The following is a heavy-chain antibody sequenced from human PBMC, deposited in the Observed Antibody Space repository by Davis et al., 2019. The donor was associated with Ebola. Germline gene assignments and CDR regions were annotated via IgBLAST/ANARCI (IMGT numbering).Heavy chain of an antibody. CDR2: IGTAGDT. CDR3: ARGIGAHYGDYLDY. V-gene: IGHV3-13*01. CDR1: GFTFSSYD. D-gene: IGHD4-17*01. J-gene: IGHJ4*02. Sequence: GESLKISCAASGFTFSSYDMHWVRQATGKGLEWVSAIGTAGDTYYPGSVKGRFTISRENAKNSLYLQMNSLRAGDTAVYYCARGIGAHYGDYLDYWGQGTLVIVSS.